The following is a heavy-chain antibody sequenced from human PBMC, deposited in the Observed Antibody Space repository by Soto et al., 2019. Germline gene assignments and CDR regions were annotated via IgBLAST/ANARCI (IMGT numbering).Heavy chain of an antibody. J-gene: IGHJ3*02. D-gene: IGHD2-2*01. V-gene: IGHV3-11*01. CDR1: GFTFSDYY. CDR2: ISSSGSTI. Sequence: PGGSLRLSCAASGFTFSDYYMSWIRQAPGKGLEWVSYISSSGSTIYYADSVKGRFTISRDNAKNSLYLQMNSLRAEDTAVYYCATRGVLVPAAMGAFDIWGQGTMVTVSS. CDR3: ATRGVLVPAAMGAFDI.